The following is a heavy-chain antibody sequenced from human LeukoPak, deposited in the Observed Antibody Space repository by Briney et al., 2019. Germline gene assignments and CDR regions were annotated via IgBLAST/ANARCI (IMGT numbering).Heavy chain of an antibody. CDR3: ARVQLERSGEPFDY. Sequence: ASVKVSCKVSGYTLIDFSIHWVRQAPGKGLEWMGGFDREDGKTIYAQKFQGRVTMTEDTSTDTAYMDLSSLRSEDTAVYYCARVQLERSGEPFDYWGQGTLVTVSS. D-gene: IGHD1-1*01. CDR2: FDREDGKT. J-gene: IGHJ4*02. V-gene: IGHV1-24*01. CDR1: GYTLIDFS.